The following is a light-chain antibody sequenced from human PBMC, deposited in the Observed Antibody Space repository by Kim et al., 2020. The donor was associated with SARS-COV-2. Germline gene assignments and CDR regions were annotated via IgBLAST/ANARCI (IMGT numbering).Light chain of an antibody. Sequence: DIQLTQSPSTLSASVGDRVTITCRASQSISTWLAWYQQKLGKAPKLLIFDASNFESGVPPRFSGSGSGTEFTLTISSLQPDDVATYYCQQYDRDSTFGQGTKVDIK. CDR2: DAS. V-gene: IGKV1-5*01. J-gene: IGKJ1*01. CDR1: QSISTW. CDR3: QQYDRDST.